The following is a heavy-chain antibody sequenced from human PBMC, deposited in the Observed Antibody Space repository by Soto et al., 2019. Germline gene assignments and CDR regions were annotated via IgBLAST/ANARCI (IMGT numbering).Heavy chain of an antibody. D-gene: IGHD3-10*01. Sequence: EVQLVESGGGLVKPGGSLRLSCAAPGFTFSSYSMNWVRQAPGKGLEWVSSISGLSSYIYYADSVKGRFTISRDNAKNSLYLQMNSLRAEDTAVYYCASEWGHHYASGSYSSNCMDVWGQGTTVTVSS. CDR2: ISGLSSYI. J-gene: IGHJ6*02. V-gene: IGHV3-21*01. CDR3: ASEWGHHYASGSYSSNCMDV. CDR1: GFTFSSYS.